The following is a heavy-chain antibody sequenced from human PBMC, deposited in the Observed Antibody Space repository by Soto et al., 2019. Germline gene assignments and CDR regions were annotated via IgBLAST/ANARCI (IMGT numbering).Heavy chain of an antibody. CDR1: GFTFPSSA. CDR3: AADYDFWSGYPNLXY. V-gene: IGHV1-58*02. Sequence: GSSVKVSRKPSGFTFPSSAMQWVRQARGQRLEWIGWIVVGSGNTNYAQKFQERVTITRDMSTSTAYMELSSLRSEDTAVYYCAADYDFWSGYPNLXYWG. CDR2: IVVGSGNT. D-gene: IGHD3-3*01. J-gene: IGHJ4*01.